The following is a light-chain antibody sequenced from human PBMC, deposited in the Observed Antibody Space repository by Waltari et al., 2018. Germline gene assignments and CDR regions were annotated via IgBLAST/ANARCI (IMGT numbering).Light chain of an antibody. V-gene: IGLV2-23*02. Sequence: QSGLTQPASVSGSPGQSITISCTGPSSDVGNYNLVSWYQQYPGKAPKLMVYEVTRRSSGFSDRFSGSKSGNTASLTIYGLQSEDEADYYCCSYAGLGIYVFGTGTKVTVL. CDR1: SSDVGNYNL. J-gene: IGLJ1*01. CDR3: CSYAGLGIYV. CDR2: EVT.